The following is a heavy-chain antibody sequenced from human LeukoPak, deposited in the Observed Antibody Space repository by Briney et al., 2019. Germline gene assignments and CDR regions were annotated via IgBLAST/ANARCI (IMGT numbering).Heavy chain of an antibody. CDR3: ARDYVLGGTGTPFDP. Sequence: ASVKVSCKASGYTFTGYYMHWVRQAPGQGLEWMGWINPNSGGTNYAQKFQGRVTMTRDTSISTAYMELSRLRSDDTAVYYCARDYVLGGTGTPFDPWGQGTLVTVSS. J-gene: IGHJ5*02. V-gene: IGHV1-2*02. CDR2: INPNSGGT. D-gene: IGHD1-7*01. CDR1: GYTFTGYY.